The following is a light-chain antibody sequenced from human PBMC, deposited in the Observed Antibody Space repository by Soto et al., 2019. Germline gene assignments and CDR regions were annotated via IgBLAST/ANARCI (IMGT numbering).Light chain of an antibody. V-gene: IGLV2-14*01. CDR1: SSNFGGYNY. J-gene: IGLJ1*01. Sequence: LTQPASVSGSPGQSITISCTGTSSNFGGYNYVSWYQQHPGKAPKLMIYDVSNRPSGVSNRFSGSKSGNTASLTISGLQAEDEADYYCSSYTSSSTPHVFGTGTKVTVL. CDR3: SSYTSSSTPHV. CDR2: DVS.